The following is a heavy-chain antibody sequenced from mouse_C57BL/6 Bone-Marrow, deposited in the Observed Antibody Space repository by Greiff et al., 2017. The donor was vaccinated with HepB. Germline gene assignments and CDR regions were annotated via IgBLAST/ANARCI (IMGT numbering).Heavy chain of an antibody. CDR1: GYTFTSYW. CDR2: IDPSDSYT. D-gene: IGHD3-2*02. V-gene: IGHV1-69*01. J-gene: IGHJ4*01. Sequence: QVQLKQPGAELVMPGASVKLSCKASGYTFTSYWMHWVKQRPGQGLEWIGEIDPSDSYTNYNQKFKGKSTLTVDKSSSTAYMQLSSLTSEDSAVYYCARQLRLPPLAMDYWGQGTSVTVSS. CDR3: ARQLRLPPLAMDY.